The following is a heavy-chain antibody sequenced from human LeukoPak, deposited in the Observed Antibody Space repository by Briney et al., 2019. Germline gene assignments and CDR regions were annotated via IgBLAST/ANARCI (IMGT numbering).Heavy chain of an antibody. CDR3: ARVLRCSSTSCHVDFDY. V-gene: IGHV1-2*02. D-gene: IGHD2-2*01. J-gene: IGHJ4*02. Sequence: GASVNVSCKASGYTFTVYYIHWMRQAPGPGLGWMGWINPNSGGTNYAQKFQGRVTMTRNTPISTACMELSRLRSDDTAVYYCARVLRCSSTSCHVDFDYWGQGTLVTVSS. CDR1: GYTFTVYY. CDR2: INPNSGGT.